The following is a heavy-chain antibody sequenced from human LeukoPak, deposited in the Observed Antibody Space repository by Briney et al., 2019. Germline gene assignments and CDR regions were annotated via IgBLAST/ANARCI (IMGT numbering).Heavy chain of an antibody. CDR2: IKEDGSET. V-gene: IGHV3-7*01. CDR3: ARDLSGVTGYTYGRGIDY. J-gene: IGHJ4*02. Sequence: GGSLRLSCAASGFTFGSYYMTWVRQAPGKGLEWVANIKEDGSETYYVDSVKGRFTISRDNAKNSLYLQMNSLRAEDTAVYYCARDLSGVTGYTYGRGIDYWGQGTLVTVSS. CDR1: GFTFGSYY. D-gene: IGHD5-18*01.